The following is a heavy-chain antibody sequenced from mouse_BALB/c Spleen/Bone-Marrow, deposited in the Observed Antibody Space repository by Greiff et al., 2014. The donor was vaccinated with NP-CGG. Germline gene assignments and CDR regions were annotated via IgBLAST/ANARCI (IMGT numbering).Heavy chain of an antibody. CDR1: DFNIKDAY. D-gene: IGHD1-1*01. J-gene: IGHJ3*01. CDR3: AVYYYGRSSFAY. CDR2: IDPANVST. Sequence: VQLKESGAELVKPGASVKLSCTASDFNIKDAYMHWVKQRPEQGLEWIGRIDPANVSTKYDTKFQGKATITADTSSNTAYLLLSSLTSEDTAVYYCAVYYYGRSSFAYWGQGTLVTVSA. V-gene: IGHV14-3*02.